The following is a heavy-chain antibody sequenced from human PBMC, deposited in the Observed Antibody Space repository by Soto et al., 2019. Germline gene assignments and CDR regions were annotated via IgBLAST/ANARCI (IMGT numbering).Heavy chain of an antibody. J-gene: IGHJ4*02. CDR2: ISAYNGNT. V-gene: IGHV1-18*01. Sequence: ASVKVSCKASGYTFTSYDINWVRQAPGQGLEWMGWISAYNGNTNYAQKLQGRVTMTTDTSTSTAYMELRSLRSDDTAVYYCGRAGGTAMVLDFDYWGQGTLVTVSS. CDR1: GYTFTSYD. D-gene: IGHD5-18*01. CDR3: GRAGGTAMVLDFDY.